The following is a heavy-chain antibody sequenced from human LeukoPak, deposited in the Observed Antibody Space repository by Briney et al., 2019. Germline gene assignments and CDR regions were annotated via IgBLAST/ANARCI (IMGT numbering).Heavy chain of an antibody. D-gene: IGHD2-2*01. J-gene: IGHJ3*02. CDR2: IYTSGST. Sequence: SETLSLTCTVSGGSISSYYWSWIRQPAGKGLEWIGRIYTSGSTNYNPSLKSRVTMSVDTSKNQFSLKLSSVTAADTAVYYCAREGVHQLEDAFDIWGQGTMVTVSS. CDR3: AREGVHQLEDAFDI. V-gene: IGHV4-4*07. CDR1: GGSISSYY.